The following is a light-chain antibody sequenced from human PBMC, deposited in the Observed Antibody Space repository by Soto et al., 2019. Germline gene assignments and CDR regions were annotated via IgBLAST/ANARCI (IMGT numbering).Light chain of an antibody. V-gene: IGKV1-39*01. Sequence: DIQMTQFPSSLSASVGDRVTITCRASQSISSYLNWYQQKPGKAPNLLIYAASSLQSGVPSRFSGSGSGTDFTLTISSLQPEDFATYYCQQSYSTLRTFGQGTKVEIK. CDR1: QSISSY. CDR3: QQSYSTLRT. CDR2: AAS. J-gene: IGKJ1*01.